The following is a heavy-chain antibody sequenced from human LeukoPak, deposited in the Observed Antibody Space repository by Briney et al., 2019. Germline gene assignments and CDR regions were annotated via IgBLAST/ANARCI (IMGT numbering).Heavy chain of an antibody. CDR3: ARTTIFGVDAFDI. CDR1: GGSISSGDYY. CDR2: IYYSGST. V-gene: IGHV4-30-4*08. J-gene: IGHJ3*02. D-gene: IGHD3-3*01. Sequence: SQALSLTCTVHGGSISSGDYYWSWIRQPPGKGLEWIGYIYYSGSTYYNPSLKSRVTISVDTSKNQFSLKLSSVTAADTAVYYCARTTIFGVDAFDIWGQGTMVTVSS.